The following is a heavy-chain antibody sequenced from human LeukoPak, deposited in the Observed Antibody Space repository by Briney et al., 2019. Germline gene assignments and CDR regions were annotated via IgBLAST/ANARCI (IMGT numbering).Heavy chain of an antibody. D-gene: IGHD3-22*01. CDR3: ARDQFYHYYDSSGYLDY. CDR2: ISGSGGST. Sequence: GGSLRLSCAASGFTFSSYAMSWVRQAPGKGLEWVSAISGSGGSTYYADSVKGRFTISRDNSKNTLYLQMNSLRAEDTAAYYCARDQFYHYYDSSGYLDYWGQGTLVTASS. J-gene: IGHJ4*02. CDR1: GFTFSSYA. V-gene: IGHV3-23*01.